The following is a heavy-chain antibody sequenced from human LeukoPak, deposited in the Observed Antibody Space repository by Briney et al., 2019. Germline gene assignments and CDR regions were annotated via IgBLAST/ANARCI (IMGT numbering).Heavy chain of an antibody. CDR2: IYYSGST. D-gene: IGHD3-10*01. V-gene: IGHV4-59*01. J-gene: IGHJ6*04. Sequence: PSETLSLTCTVSGGSISNYHWTWIRQPPGKGLEWIRYIYYSGSTNYNPSLRSRATISVDTSKKQFSLNLSSVTAADTALYYCARVATMVRGSNGMDVWGKGTTVTVSS. CDR1: GGSISNYH. CDR3: ARVATMVRGSNGMDV.